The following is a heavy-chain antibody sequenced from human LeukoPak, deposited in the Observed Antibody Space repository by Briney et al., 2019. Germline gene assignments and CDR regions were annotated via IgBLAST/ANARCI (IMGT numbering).Heavy chain of an antibody. CDR3: ATSNSGWLSFDY. V-gene: IGHV3-23*01. J-gene: IGHJ4*02. CDR2: ISGSGGST. D-gene: IGHD6-19*01. CDR1: GFTFSSYA. Sequence: PGGSLRLSYAASGFTFSSYAMSWVRQAPGKGLEWVSAISGSGGSTYYADSVKGRFTISRDNSKNTLYLQMNSLRAEDTAVYYCATSNSGWLSFDYWGQGTLVTVSS.